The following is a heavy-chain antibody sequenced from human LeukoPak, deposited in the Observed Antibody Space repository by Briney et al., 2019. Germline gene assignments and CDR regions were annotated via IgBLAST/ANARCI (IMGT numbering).Heavy chain of an antibody. CDR1: GGSFSGYY. V-gene: IGHV4-34*01. CDR3: ARLWRWLQY. CDR2: INHSGST. Sequence: SETLSLTCAVYGGSFSGYYWSWIRQPPGKGLEWIGEINHSGSTNYNPSLKSRVTISVDTSKNQFSLKLSSVTAADTAVYYCARLWRWLQYWGQGTLVTVSS. D-gene: IGHD5-24*01. J-gene: IGHJ4*02.